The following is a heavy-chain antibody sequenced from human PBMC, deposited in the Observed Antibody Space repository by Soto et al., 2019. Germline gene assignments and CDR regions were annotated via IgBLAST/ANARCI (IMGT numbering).Heavy chain of an antibody. CDR2: ISYDGSNK. CDR1: GFTFSSYA. Sequence: QVQLVESGGGVVQPGRSLRLSCAASGFTFSSYAMHWVRQAPGKGLEWVAVISYDGSNKYYADSVKGRFTISRDNSKNTLYLQMNSPRAEDTAVYYCARDRVGAKVGYFDYWGQGTLVTVSS. J-gene: IGHJ4*02. V-gene: IGHV3-30-3*01. CDR3: ARDRVGAKVGYFDY. D-gene: IGHD1-26*01.